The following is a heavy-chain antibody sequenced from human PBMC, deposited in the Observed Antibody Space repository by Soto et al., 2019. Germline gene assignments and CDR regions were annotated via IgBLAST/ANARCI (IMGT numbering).Heavy chain of an antibody. CDR1: GFTLSTYA. D-gene: IGHD6-25*01. CDR2: ISGGGGNT. J-gene: IGHJ4*02. CDR3: AKDRSIIATAVLDH. V-gene: IGHV3-23*01. Sequence: GGSLRLSCAASGFTLSTYAMGWVRQAPGKGLEWVSAISGGGGNTYYADSVKGRFTVSRDNSKDTLFLQMNSLRAEDTAMYYCAKDRSIIATAVLDHWGQGVLVTVSS.